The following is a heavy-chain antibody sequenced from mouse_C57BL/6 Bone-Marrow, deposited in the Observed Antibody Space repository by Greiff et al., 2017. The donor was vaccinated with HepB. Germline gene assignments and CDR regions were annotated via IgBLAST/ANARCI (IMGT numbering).Heavy chain of an antibody. Sequence: VQLKQSGAELVKPGASVKLSCTASGFNIKDYYMHWVKQRTEQGLEWIGRIDPEDGETKYAPKFQGKATITADTSSNTAYLQLSSLTSEDTAVYYCASFITTVVAHWYFDVWGTGTTVTVSS. CDR3: ASFITTVVAHWYFDV. J-gene: IGHJ1*03. CDR2: IDPEDGET. V-gene: IGHV14-2*01. CDR1: GFNIKDYY. D-gene: IGHD1-1*01.